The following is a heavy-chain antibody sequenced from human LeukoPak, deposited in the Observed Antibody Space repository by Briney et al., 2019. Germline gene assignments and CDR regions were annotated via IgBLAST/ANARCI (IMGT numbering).Heavy chain of an antibody. Sequence: GGSLRLSCAASEFTFSTYVMSWVRQAPGRGLEWVSAIAGDSGSTYHADSVKGRFAISRDNSKNTLYLQMNSLRAEDTAVYYCAKGSTNARPYYFDYWGQGSLVTVSS. J-gene: IGHJ4*02. D-gene: IGHD2-8*01. V-gene: IGHV3-23*01. CDR2: IAGDSGST. CDR3: AKGSTNARPYYFDY. CDR1: EFTFSTYV.